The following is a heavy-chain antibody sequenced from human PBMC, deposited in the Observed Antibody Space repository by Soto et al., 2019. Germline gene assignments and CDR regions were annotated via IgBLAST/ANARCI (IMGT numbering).Heavy chain of an antibody. J-gene: IGHJ6*02. CDR1: GGTFSSYA. D-gene: IGHD2-15*01. CDR2: IIPIFGTA. CDR3: ARSVVVVAAFHYYYGMDV. Sequence: SVKVSCKASGGTFSSYAISWVRQAPGQGLEWMGGIIPIFGTANYAQKFQGRVTITADESTSTAYMELSSLRSEDTAVYYCARSVVVVAAFHYYYGMDVWGQGTTVTVSS. V-gene: IGHV1-69*13.